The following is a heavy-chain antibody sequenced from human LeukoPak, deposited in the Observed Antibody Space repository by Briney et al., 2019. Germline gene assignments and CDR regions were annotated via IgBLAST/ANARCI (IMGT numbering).Heavy chain of an antibody. J-gene: IGHJ4*02. D-gene: IGHD2-21*02. V-gene: IGHV1-69*05. CDR3: ARAGLPGDWKSDY. Sequence: VSSVKVSCKASGGTFSSYAISWVRQAPGQGLEWMGGIIPIFGTANYAQKFQGRVTITTDESTSTAYMELSSLRSEDTAVYYCARAGLPGDWKSDYWGQGTLVTVSS. CDR2: IIPIFGTA. CDR1: GGTFSSYA.